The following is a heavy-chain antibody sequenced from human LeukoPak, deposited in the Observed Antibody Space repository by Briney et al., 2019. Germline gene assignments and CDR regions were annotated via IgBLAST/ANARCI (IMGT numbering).Heavy chain of an antibody. D-gene: IGHD3-10*01. J-gene: IGHJ4*02. Sequence: PGGSLRLSCEASGFTFSSYAMHWVRQAPGKGLEWVVVISYDGSNKYYADSVKGRFTISRDNSKNTLYLQMNSLRAEDTAVYYCARVVDDAGSDYWGQGTLVTVSS. CDR2: ISYDGSNK. CDR3: ARVVDDAGSDY. V-gene: IGHV3-30*04. CDR1: GFTFSSYA.